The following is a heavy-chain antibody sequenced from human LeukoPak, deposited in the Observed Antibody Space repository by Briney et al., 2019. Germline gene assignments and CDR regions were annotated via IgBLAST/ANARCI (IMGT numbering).Heavy chain of an antibody. CDR2: INEDGSTT. CDR1: GFTCSSNW. Sequence: GSLRLSSAASGFTCSSNWRHWVPPAPGNGLVWVSRINEDGSTTNYADSVKGRSTIFRDNSKNTLYLQMTSRRAEDTAVYYRVRDLGARSGQWGQGTLVTVSS. D-gene: IGHD1-26*01. J-gene: IGHJ4*02. CDR3: VRDLGARSGQ. V-gene: IGHV3-74*01.